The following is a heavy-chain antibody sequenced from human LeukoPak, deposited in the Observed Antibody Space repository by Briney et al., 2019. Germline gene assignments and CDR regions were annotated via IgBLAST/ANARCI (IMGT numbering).Heavy chain of an antibody. CDR2: IYYSGST. J-gene: IGHJ4*02. D-gene: IGHD3-10*01. V-gene: IGHV4-31*03. Sequence: SETLSLTCTVSGGSISSGGYYWSWIRQHPGKGLEWIGYIYYSGSTYYNPSLKSRVTISVDTSKNQFSLKLSSVTAADTAVYYCAGTSYGSGSFDYWGQGTLVTVPS. CDR1: GGSISSGGYY. CDR3: AGTSYGSGSFDY.